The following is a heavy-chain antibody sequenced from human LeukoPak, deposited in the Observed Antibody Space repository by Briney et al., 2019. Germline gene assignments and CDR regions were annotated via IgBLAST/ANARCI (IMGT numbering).Heavy chain of an antibody. CDR3: ARELGATEGDY. V-gene: IGHV3-21*01. CDR1: GFTFSSYS. D-gene: IGHD1-26*01. CDR2: ISSSSSYI. J-gene: IGHJ4*02. Sequence: GGSLRLSCAASGFTFSSYSMNWVRQAPGKGLEWVSSISSSSSYIYYADSVKGRFTISRDNAKNTLYLQMNSLRAEDTAVYYCARELGATEGDYWGQGTLVTVSS.